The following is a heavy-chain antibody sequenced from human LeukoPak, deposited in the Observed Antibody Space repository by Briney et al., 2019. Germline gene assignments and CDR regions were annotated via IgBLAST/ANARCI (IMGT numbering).Heavy chain of an antibody. CDR3: ARDQQYCSSTSCYDWFDP. D-gene: IGHD2-2*01. Sequence: LSLTCTVSGGSISSGGYYWTWIRQHPGKGLEWIGYIYYSGSTYYNPSIKSRVTISVDTSKNQFSLKLSSVTAADTAVYYCARDQQYCSSTSCYDWFDPWGQGTLVTVSS. CDR2: IYYSGST. CDR1: GGSISSGGYY. J-gene: IGHJ5*02. V-gene: IGHV4-31*03.